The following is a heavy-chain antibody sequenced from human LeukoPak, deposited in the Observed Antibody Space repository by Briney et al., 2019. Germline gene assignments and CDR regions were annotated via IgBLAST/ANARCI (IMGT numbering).Heavy chain of an antibody. CDR2: INHSGST. Sequence: SETLSLTCSVSGGSISSSSYYWSWIRQPPGKGLEWIGEINHSGSTNYNPSLKSRVTISVDTSKNQFSLKLSSVTAADTAVYYCASGPRRPTFDYWGQGTLVTVSS. CDR3: ASGPRRPTFDY. J-gene: IGHJ4*02. CDR1: GGSISSSSYY. V-gene: IGHV4-39*07.